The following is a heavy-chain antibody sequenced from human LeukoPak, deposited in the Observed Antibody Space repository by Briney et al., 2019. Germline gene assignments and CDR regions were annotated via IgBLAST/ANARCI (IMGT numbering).Heavy chain of an antibody. J-gene: IGHJ4*02. CDR1: GPTFRSYW. D-gene: IGHD6-6*01. CDR3: ARYSSSSGGASHYLDY. V-gene: IGHV3-74*01. Sequence: PGGSLRLSCAVSGPTFRSYWMHWVRQAPGKGLVWVSRISGDGSMTNYADSVKGRFTISRDNAKNTVHLQMNRLRAEDTAVYYCARYSSSSGGASHYLDYWGQGTLVTVSS. CDR2: ISGDGSMT.